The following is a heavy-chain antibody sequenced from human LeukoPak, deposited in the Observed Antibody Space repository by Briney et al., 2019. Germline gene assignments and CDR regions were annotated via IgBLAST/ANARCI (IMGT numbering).Heavy chain of an antibody. J-gene: IGHJ4*02. CDR1: GFTFNSYG. V-gene: IGHV3-33*03. CDR2: IWYDGNSQ. Sequence: GGSLRLSCAASGFTFNSYGMQGVSEAPGKGLEWVAAIWYDGNSQYYADSVKGRFTISRDNAQNSLYLQMNSLRVEDTAVYYCASPAEGYWGQGTLVTVSS. CDR3: ASPAEGY.